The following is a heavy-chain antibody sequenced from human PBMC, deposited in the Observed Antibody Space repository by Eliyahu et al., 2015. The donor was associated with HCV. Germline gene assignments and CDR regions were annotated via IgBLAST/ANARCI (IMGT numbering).Heavy chain of an antibody. CDR2: SDYTGNT. D-gene: IGHD3-22*01. Sequence: QVQLQESGPGLVKPSQTLSLTCTVSGGSIRXGGYYWSWIRQHPGKGLEWIAYSDYTGNTYYNPSLKSRVSMSVDTSKNQFSLKLSSVTAADTAVYYCARGDYYDSSGYFIPFWGQGTLVTVSS. CDR3: ARGDYYDSSGYFIPF. CDR1: GGSIRXGGYY. J-gene: IGHJ4*02. V-gene: IGHV4-31*03.